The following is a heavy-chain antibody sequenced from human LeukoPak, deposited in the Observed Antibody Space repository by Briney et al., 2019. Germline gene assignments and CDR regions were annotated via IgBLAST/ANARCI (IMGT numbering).Heavy chain of an antibody. CDR1: GFTFRSYE. CDR3: ARWALGEFDY. V-gene: IGHV3-48*03. CDR2: ISSSGTTI. D-gene: IGHD1-26*01. Sequence: PGGSLRLSCAASGFTFRSYEMNWVRQAPGRGLEWVSYISSSGTTIYYADSVKGRFTVSRDNAKNSLYLQMNSLRAEDTALYYCARWALGEFDYWGQGTLVTVSS. J-gene: IGHJ4*02.